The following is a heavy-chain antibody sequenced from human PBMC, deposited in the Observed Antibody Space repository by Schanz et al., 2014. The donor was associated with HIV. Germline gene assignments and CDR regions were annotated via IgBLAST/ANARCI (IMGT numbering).Heavy chain of an antibody. D-gene: IGHD3-16*02. J-gene: IGHJ6*02. CDR1: GYTFTNYY. CDR2: INPRGGNT. V-gene: IGHV1-46*01. CDR3: ARRRGWGSYRYFPYGLDV. Sequence: QVQLVQSGAEVKKPGASVKVSCKSSGYTFTNYYMHWVRQAPGQGLEWMGVINPRGGNTTYAQKSQGRVTMTRDTSMSTVYMELSSLRFDDTAVYYCARRRGWGSYRYFPYGLDVWGQGTTVTVSS.